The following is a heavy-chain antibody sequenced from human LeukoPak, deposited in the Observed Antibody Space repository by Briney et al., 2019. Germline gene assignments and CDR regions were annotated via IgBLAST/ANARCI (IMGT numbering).Heavy chain of an antibody. CDR3: ARHRAYSSSSPFDY. V-gene: IGHV4-59*08. CDR1: GGSISSLY. D-gene: IGHD6-6*01. J-gene: IGHJ3*01. Sequence: SETLSLTCSVSGGSISSLYWSWIRQPPGKGLEWIGYIYYTGSTNYNPSLKSRVTMFVDMSKNQFSLRLSSVTAADTAVYYCARHRAYSSSSPFDYWGQGTMVTVSS. CDR2: IYYTGST.